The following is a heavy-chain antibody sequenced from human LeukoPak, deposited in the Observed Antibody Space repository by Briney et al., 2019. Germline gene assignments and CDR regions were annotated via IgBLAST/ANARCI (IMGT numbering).Heavy chain of an antibody. Sequence: PSETLSLTCTVSGGSFSSSDDFWSWSRQPPGKGLEWSGYIYSSGSTYYNPSLKSRVTISVDTSKKHFSLKLYSVTAADTAVYYCARGGGAMVRGEGFDPWGQGTLVTVSS. CDR1: GGSFSSSDDF. D-gene: IGHD3-10*01. CDR2: IYSSGST. V-gene: IGHV4-30-4*01. CDR3: ARGGGAMVRGEGFDP. J-gene: IGHJ5*02.